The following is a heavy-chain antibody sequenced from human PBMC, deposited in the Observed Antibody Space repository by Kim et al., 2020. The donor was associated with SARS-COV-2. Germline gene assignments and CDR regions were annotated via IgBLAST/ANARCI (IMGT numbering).Heavy chain of an antibody. J-gene: IGHJ5*02. CDR1: GGTFSSYA. V-gene: IGHV1-69*13. CDR2: IIPIFGTA. CDR3: ATSYYYGSGSFWATFDP. D-gene: IGHD3-10*01. Sequence: SVKVSCKASGGTFSSYAISWVRQAPGQGLEWMGGIIPIFGTANYAQKFQGRVTITADESTSTAYMELSSLRSEDTAVYYCATSYYYGSGSFWATFDPWGQGTLVTVSS.